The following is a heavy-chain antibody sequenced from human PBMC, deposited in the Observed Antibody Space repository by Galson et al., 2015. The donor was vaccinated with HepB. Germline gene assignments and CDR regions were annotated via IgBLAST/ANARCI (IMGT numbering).Heavy chain of an antibody. Sequence: SLRLSCAASGFTFRSYWMHWVRPGPGKGLVWVSRVNTDGSSTNYADSVKGRFTISRDNTKNTLYLQMNSLRAEDTAVYYCTRDNGGWFDYWGQGTPVTVSS. CDR2: VNTDGSST. CDR3: TRDNGGWFDY. J-gene: IGHJ4*02. V-gene: IGHV3-74*01. CDR1: GFTFRSYW. D-gene: IGHD6-19*01.